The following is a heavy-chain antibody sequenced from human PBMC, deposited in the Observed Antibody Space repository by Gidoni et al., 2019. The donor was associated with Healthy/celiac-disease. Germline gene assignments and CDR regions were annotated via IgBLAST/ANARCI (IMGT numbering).Heavy chain of an antibody. CDR3: ASENTAMVFDY. J-gene: IGHJ4*02. Sequence: QVQLQASGPGLVKPSETLSLTCTVSGGSISSYYWSWIRQPPGKGLEWIGYIYYSGSTNYNPSLKSRVTISVDTSKNQFSLKLSSVTAADTAVYYCASENTAMVFDYWGQGTLVTVSS. D-gene: IGHD5-18*01. CDR2: IYYSGST. V-gene: IGHV4-59*01. CDR1: GGSISSYY.